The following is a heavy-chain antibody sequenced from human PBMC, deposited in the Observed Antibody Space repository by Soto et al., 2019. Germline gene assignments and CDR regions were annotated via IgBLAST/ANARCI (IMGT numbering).Heavy chain of an antibody. CDR3: ARDGSSRPTEY. J-gene: IGHJ4*02. CDR1: GFTVSNNY. CDR2: IYSGGSGST. V-gene: IGHV3-66*01. D-gene: IGHD3-10*01. Sequence: EVQLVESGGGLVQPGGSLRLSCAASGFTVSNNYMSWVRQAPGKGLEWVSVIYSGGSGSTYYADSVKGRFTISRDISKNTVYLQMNSLRAEDTAVSYCARDGSSRPTEYWGQGTLVTVSS.